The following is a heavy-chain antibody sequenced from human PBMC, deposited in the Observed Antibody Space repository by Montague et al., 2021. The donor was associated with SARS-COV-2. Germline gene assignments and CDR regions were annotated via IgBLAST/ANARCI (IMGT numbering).Heavy chain of an antibody. CDR3: ARDVVAAPGTFDY. CDR2: VYASGST. CDR1: GDSISYFY. J-gene: IGHJ4*02. D-gene: IGHD6-13*01. V-gene: IGHV4-4*07. Sequence: SETLSLTCTVSGDSISYFYWSWIRQPAGKGMERIGSVYASGSTNYNSYLNSRVTMSVDTYKKQFSLRLSPETAADTAVYYCARDVVAAPGTFDYWGQGTLVTVSS.